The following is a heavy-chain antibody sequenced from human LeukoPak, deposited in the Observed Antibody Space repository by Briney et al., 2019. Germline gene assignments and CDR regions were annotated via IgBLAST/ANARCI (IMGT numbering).Heavy chain of an antibody. Sequence: PSETLSLTCTVSGGSISSGDYYWGWVRQPPGKGLEWVGYIYYRGSTYYNPSLKSRVTISVDTYKNQFSLKLSSVTAADTAVYYCARSMIVVVSDYYYYYMDVWGKGTTVTVSS. CDR1: GGSISSGDYY. V-gene: IGHV4-61*08. J-gene: IGHJ6*03. CDR3: ARSMIVVVSDYYYYYMDV. CDR2: IYYRGST. D-gene: IGHD3-22*01.